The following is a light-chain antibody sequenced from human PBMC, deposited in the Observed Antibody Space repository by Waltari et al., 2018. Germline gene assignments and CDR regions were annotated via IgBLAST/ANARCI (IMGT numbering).Light chain of an antibody. CDR2: RNN. CDR3: SAWDSSLSAWV. J-gene: IGLJ3*02. Sequence: QAGLTQPPSVSKGLRQTATLPCTGNSNNVGNQGAAWPQQHQGHPPKPLSYRNNNRPSGISERLSASRSGNTASLTITGLQPEDEADYYCSAWDSSLSAWVFGGGTKLTVL. CDR1: SNNVGNQG. V-gene: IGLV10-54*01.